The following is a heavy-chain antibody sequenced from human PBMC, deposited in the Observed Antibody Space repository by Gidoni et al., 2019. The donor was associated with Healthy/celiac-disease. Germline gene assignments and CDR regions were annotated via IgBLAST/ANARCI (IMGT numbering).Heavy chain of an antibody. CDR3: ARGIAVAGTSLDY. J-gene: IGHJ4*02. CDR2: ISYDGSNK. D-gene: IGHD6-19*01. V-gene: IGHV3-30*04. Sequence: QVQLVESGGGVVQPGRSLRLSCAASGFTFSSYAMHWVRQAPGKGLEWVAVISYDGSNKYYADSVKGRFTISRDNSKNTLYLQMNSLRAEDTAVYYCARGIAVAGTSLDYWGQGTLVTVSS. CDR1: GFTFSSYA.